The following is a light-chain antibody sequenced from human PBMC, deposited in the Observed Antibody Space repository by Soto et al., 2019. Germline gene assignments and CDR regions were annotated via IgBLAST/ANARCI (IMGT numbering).Light chain of an antibody. CDR1: QDIKNY. CDR3: QQYDDLPIT. Sequence: DIQMTQSPSSLSASVGDRFTITCQASQDIKNYLNWYQQKSGKAPKLLIYDASDLETGVPSRFSGRGSGTDFTFTISSLQPDDSGTYYCQQYDDLPITFGQGTRLEIK. V-gene: IGKV1-33*01. J-gene: IGKJ5*01. CDR2: DAS.